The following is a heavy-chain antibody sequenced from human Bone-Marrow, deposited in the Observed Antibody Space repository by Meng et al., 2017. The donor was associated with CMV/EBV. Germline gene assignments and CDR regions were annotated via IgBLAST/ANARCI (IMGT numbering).Heavy chain of an antibody. CDR1: GGSVSSGSYY. CDR2: IYYSGST. D-gene: IGHD1-26*01. Sequence: VSGGSVSSGSYYWSWIRQPPGKGLEWIGYIYYSGSTNYNPSLKSRVTISVDTSKNQFSLKLSSVTAADSAVYYCASVVGATTLVPRGWGQGTLVTVSS. V-gene: IGHV4-61*01. CDR3: ASVVGATTLVPRG. J-gene: IGHJ4*02.